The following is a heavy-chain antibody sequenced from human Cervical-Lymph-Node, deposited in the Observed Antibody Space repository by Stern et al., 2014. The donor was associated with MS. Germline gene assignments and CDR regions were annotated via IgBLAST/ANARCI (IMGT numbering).Heavy chain of an antibody. CDR2: IYPGDSNT. CDR3: ARQGNYHDSHAFDI. D-gene: IGHD3-22*01. J-gene: IGHJ3*02. V-gene: IGHV5-51*01. Sequence: VQLGQSGAEVKKSGESLKISCKGAGYSFSSHWIAWVRQKPGKGLEWMAIIYPGDSNTRHRPSFQGQVSNSVDKSTSTAFLQGSSLTDSDTAIYYCARQGNYHDSHAFDIWGQGTMVSVSS. CDR1: GYSFSSHW.